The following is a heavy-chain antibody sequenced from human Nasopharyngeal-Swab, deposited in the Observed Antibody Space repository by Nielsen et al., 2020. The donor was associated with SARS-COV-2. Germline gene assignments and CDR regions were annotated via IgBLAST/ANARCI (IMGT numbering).Heavy chain of an antibody. CDR2: IYHSGST. J-gene: IGHJ6*03. CDR3: ARGLQDYQYNYYIDV. Sequence: SETLSLTCAVSGGSISSSHWWSWVRQPPGKGLEWIGEIYHSGSTNYNPSLKSRVTISVDKSKNQFSLKLSSVTAADTAVYYCARGLQDYQYNYYIDVWGKGTTVTVSS. CDR1: GGSISSSHW. V-gene: IGHV4-4*02. D-gene: IGHD4-11*01.